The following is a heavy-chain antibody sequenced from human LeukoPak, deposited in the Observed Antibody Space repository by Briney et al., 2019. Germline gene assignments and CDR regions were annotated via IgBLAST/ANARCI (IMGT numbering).Heavy chain of an antibody. V-gene: IGHV3-33*06. CDR2: IWYDGSNK. CDR1: GFTFSSYG. J-gene: IGHJ6*03. Sequence: GGFLRLSCAASGFTFSSYGIHWVRQAPGKGLEWVAVIWYDGSNKYYADSVKGRFTISRDNSKNTLYLQMNSLRAEDTAVYYCAKDYYGSPGYYYMDVWGKGTTVTVSS. D-gene: IGHD3-10*01. CDR3: AKDYYGSPGYYYMDV.